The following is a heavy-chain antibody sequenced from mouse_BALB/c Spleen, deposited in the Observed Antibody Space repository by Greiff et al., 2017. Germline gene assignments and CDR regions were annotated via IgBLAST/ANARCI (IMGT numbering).Heavy chain of an antibody. V-gene: IGHV2-9-2*01. CDR2: IWTGGGT. CDR1: GFSLTSYD. CDR3: VRGYYAMDY. Sequence: LVESGPGLVAPSQSLSITCTVSGFSLTSYDISWIRQPPGKGLEWLGVIWTGGGTNYNSAFMSRLSISKDNSKSQVFLKMNSLQTDDTAIYYCVRGYYAMDYWGQGTSVTVSS. J-gene: IGHJ4*01.